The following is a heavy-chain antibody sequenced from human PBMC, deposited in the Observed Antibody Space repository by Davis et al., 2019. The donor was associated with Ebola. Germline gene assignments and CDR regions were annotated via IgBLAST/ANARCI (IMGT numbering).Heavy chain of an antibody. CDR2: ISAYNGNT. CDR3: ASSRKPSYYFDY. J-gene: IGHJ4*02. V-gene: IGHV1-18*01. D-gene: IGHD6-13*01. CDR1: GYTFTSYG. Sequence: AASVKVPCKASGYTFTSYGISWVRQAPGQGLEWMGWISAYNGNTNYAQKLQGRVTMTTDTSTSTAYMELRSLRSDDTAVYYCASSRKPSYYFDYWGQGTLVTVSS.